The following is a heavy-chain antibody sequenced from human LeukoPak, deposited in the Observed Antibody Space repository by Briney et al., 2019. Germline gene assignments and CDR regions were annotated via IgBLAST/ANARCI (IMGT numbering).Heavy chain of an antibody. V-gene: IGHV3-23*01. CDR3: AKVGTGDLFRALDY. CDR1: GFTFSSYA. J-gene: IGHJ4*02. CDR2: ISDGGGTT. Sequence: GGSLRLSCAASGFTFSSYAMSWVRPAPGKGLEWVSAISDGGGTTYYADSVQGRFTISRDYSKNTLFLQMNSLRADDTAVYYCAKVGTGDLFRALDYWGQGTLVTVSS. D-gene: IGHD1-14*01.